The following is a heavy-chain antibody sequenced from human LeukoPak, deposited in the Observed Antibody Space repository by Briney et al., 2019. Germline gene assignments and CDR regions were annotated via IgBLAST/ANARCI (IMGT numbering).Heavy chain of an antibody. D-gene: IGHD5-18*01. V-gene: IGHV3-23*01. CDR1: GFTFSSYA. J-gene: IGHJ4*02. CDR3: AKNGRGYSSDYFDY. CDR2: ISGSGGST. Sequence: PGGSLRLSCAASGFTFSSYAMSWVRQAPGKGLEWVSAISGSGGSTYYADSVKGRFTISRDNSKNTLYLQMNTLRAGDTAVYSCAKNGRGYSSDYFDYWGLGTLVTVSS.